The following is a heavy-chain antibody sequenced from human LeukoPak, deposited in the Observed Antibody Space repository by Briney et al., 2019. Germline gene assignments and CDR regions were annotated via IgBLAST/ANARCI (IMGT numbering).Heavy chain of an antibody. Sequence: SGPTLVKPTQTLTLTCTFSGFSLSTSGVGVGWIRQPPGKALEWLALIYWDDDKRYSPSLKSRLTITKDTSKNQVVLTMTNMDPVDTATYYCAHRLHPFKYCSSTSCWIFFDYWGQGTLVTVSS. D-gene: IGHD2-2*01. CDR1: GFSLSTSGVG. CDR2: IYWDDDK. V-gene: IGHV2-5*02. CDR3: AHRLHPFKYCSSTSCWIFFDY. J-gene: IGHJ4*02.